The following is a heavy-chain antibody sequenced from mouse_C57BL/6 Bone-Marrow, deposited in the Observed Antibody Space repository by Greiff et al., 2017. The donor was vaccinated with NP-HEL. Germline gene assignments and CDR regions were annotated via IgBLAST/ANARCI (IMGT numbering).Heavy chain of an antibody. J-gene: IGHJ3*01. CDR1: GFNIKDDY. CDR3: TTWTYDYPFAY. D-gene: IGHD2-4*01. V-gene: IGHV14-4*01. Sequence: EVQLQQSGAELVRPGASVKLSCTASGFNIKDDYMHWVKQRPEQGLEWIGWIDPENGDTEYASKFQGKATITADTSSNTAYLQLSSLTSEDTAVYYCTTWTYDYPFAYWGQGTLVTVSA. CDR2: IDPENGDT.